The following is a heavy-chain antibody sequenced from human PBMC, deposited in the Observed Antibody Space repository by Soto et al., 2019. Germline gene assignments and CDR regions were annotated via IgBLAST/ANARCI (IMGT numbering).Heavy chain of an antibody. Sequence: EVQLVESGGGLVQPGGSLRLSCAASGFTFNTYSMNWVRQAPGKGLEWLSYIRSSSGNTYYADSVRGRFTISRDNAKNSLYLQMNSLRDEDTAVYYCARDGDSSSCTDFDYWGQGTLVTVSS. V-gene: IGHV3-48*02. CDR1: GFTFNTYS. D-gene: IGHD6-13*01. CDR3: ARDGDSSSCTDFDY. CDR2: IRSSSGNT. J-gene: IGHJ4*02.